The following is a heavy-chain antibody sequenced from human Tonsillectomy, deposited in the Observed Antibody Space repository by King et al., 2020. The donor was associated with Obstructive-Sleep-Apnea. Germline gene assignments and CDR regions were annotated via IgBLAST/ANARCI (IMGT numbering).Heavy chain of an antibody. CDR1: GFSFSSYA. CDR3: ARRRVRGATSYDGMDV. CDR2: ISYDGSNK. V-gene: IGHV3-30-3*01. D-gene: IGHD3-10*01. J-gene: IGHJ6*02. Sequence: VQLVESGGGVVQPGRSLRLSCAVSGFSFSSYAMHWVRQAPGKGLEWVAVISYDGSNKHYADSVKGRFTISRDNSKNTLYLQMNSLRAEDTAVYYCARRRVRGATSYDGMDVWGQGTTVTVSS.